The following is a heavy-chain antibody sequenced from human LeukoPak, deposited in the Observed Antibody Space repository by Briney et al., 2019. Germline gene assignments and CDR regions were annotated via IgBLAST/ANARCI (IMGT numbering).Heavy chain of an antibody. CDR2: INHNSGGT. D-gene: IGHD1-26*01. CDR1: GYTFTGYY. CDR3: ARIEWERRANYYYYMDV. V-gene: IGHV1-2*02. Sequence: ASVKVSCKASGYTFTGYYMHWVRQAPGQGLEWMGWINHNSGGTNYAQKFQGRVTMTRDTSISTAYMELSRLRSDDTAVYYCARIEWERRANYYYYMDVWGKGTTVTVSS. J-gene: IGHJ6*03.